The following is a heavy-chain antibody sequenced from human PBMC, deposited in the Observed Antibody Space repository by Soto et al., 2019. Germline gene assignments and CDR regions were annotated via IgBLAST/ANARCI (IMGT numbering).Heavy chain of an antibody. Sequence: EVQLVQSGGDLVQPGGSLRLSWVASGFTFSTYWMTWVRQAPGMGLEWVAGIKEDASEELYVDSVKGRFSVSRDNAKNSLYLQLNSPSAEDTAVYYCATAISSPFSNFDYWGQGSLVTVSS. CDR2: IKEDASEE. CDR3: ATAISSPFSNFDY. V-gene: IGHV3-7*01. CDR1: GFTFSTYW. J-gene: IGHJ4*02. D-gene: IGHD2-2*01.